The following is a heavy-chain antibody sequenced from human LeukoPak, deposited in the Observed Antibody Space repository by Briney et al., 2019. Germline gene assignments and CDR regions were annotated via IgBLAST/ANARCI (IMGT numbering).Heavy chain of an antibody. Sequence: SETLSLTCAVYGGSFSGYYWSWIRQPPGKGLEWIGEINHSGSTNYNPSLKSRVTISVDTSKNQFSLKLSSVTVADTAVYYCARGSSGDARTHFDYWGQGTLVTVSS. J-gene: IGHJ4*02. V-gene: IGHV4-34*01. CDR2: INHSGST. CDR1: GGSFSGYY. D-gene: IGHD5-12*01. CDR3: ARGSSGDARTHFDY.